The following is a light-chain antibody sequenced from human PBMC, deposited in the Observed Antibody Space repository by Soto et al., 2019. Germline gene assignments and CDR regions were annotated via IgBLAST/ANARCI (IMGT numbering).Light chain of an antibody. Sequence: DFQLTQSPSFLSASVGDRVTITCRASQGISTYLAWYQQKPGKAPKLLIYAAPTLQSGVPSRFSGSGSGTEFTLTVSSLQPEDFATYYCQRLNGFPLTFGGGTKVEIK. J-gene: IGKJ4*01. CDR2: AAP. CDR3: QRLNGFPLT. V-gene: IGKV1-9*01. CDR1: QGISTY.